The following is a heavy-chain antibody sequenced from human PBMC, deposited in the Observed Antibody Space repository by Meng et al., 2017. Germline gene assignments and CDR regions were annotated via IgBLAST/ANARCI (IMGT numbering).Heavy chain of an antibody. J-gene: IGHJ6*01. CDR3: ARAPKQIVVVIRYYYYGMDV. D-gene: IGHD3-22*01. CDR1: GFTVSSNE. V-gene: IGHV3-38-3*01. Sequence: GGSLRLSCAASGFTVSSNEMSWVRQAPGKGLEWVSSISGGSTYYADSRKGRFTISRDNSKNTLHLQMNSLRAEDTAVYYCARAPKQIVVVIRYYYYGMDVWGQGNTVTVSS. CDR2: ISGGST.